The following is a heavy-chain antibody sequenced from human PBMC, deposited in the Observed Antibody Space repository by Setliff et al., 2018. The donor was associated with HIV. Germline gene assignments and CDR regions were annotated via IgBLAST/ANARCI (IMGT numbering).Heavy chain of an antibody. J-gene: IGHJ4*02. Sequence: GGSLRLSCAASGFTFSSYWMSWVRQAPGKGLEWVGNIKQDGSEKSYVGSVKGRFTISRDNAKNSLYLQMSSLRAEDTAVYYCARGQTTAEYWGLGTLVTVSS. CDR1: GFTFSSYW. CDR2: IKQDGSEK. V-gene: IGHV3-7*01. CDR3: ARGQTTAEY. D-gene: IGHD4-17*01.